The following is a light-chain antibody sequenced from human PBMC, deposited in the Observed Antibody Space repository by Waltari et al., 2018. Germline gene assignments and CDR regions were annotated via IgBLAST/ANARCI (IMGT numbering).Light chain of an antibody. J-gene: IGLJ2*01. CDR3: SSYSGTNNPVV. CDR2: EVF. V-gene: IGLV2-8*01. CDR1: SSDIGGSNY. Sequence: QSALTQPPSASGSPGQSVTISCTGTSSDIGGSNYVSWYQQHPGKAPKLMIYEVFKRPSGVPERFSGSKSGDTASRTGSGLQAEDEAEFYCSSYSGTNNPVVFGGGTRLTVL.